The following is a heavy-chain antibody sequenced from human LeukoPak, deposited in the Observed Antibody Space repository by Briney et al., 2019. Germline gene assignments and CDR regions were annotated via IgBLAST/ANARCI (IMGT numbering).Heavy chain of an antibody. V-gene: IGHV1-18*01. CDR1: GYTFTSYG. Sequence: ASVKVSCKASGYTFTSYGISWVRQAPGQGLEWMGWISAYNGNTNYAQKLQGRVTMTTDTSTSTAYMELRSLRSDDTAVYYCARDSFPHGTPEWELLRTNAFDIWGQGTMVTVSS. D-gene: IGHD1-26*01. J-gene: IGHJ3*02. CDR2: ISAYNGNT. CDR3: ARDSFPHGTPEWELLRTNAFDI.